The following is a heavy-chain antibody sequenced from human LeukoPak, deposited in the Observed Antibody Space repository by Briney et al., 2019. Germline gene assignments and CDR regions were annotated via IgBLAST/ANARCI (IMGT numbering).Heavy chain of an antibody. CDR1: GFTFSSYG. Sequence: GGSLRLSCAASGFTFSSYGMHWVRQAPGKGLEGVAVISYDGSNKYYADSVKGRFTISRDNSKNTLYLQMNSLRAEDTAVYYCAKRTSDSSGYGWFDPWGQGTLVTVSS. D-gene: IGHD3-22*01. V-gene: IGHV3-30*18. J-gene: IGHJ5*02. CDR3: AKRTSDSSGYGWFDP. CDR2: ISYDGSNK.